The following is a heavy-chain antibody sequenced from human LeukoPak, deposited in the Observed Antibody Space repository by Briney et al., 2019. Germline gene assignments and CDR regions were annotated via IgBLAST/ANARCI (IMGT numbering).Heavy chain of an antibody. J-gene: IGHJ4*02. D-gene: IGHD2-15*01. CDR3: AKVRRQLMVVVPPLDY. CDR2: IKQDGSEK. CDR1: GFTFSNYW. V-gene: IGHV3-7*03. Sequence: GGSLRLSCAASGFTFSNYWMNWVRQAPGKGLEWVANIKQDGSEKYYGDSVKGRFTISRDNAKNSLYLQMNSLRAEDTAVYYCAKVRRQLMVVVPPLDYWGQGTLVTVSS.